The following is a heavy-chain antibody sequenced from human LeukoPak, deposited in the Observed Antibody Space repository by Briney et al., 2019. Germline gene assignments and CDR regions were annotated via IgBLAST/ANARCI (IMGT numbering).Heavy chain of an antibody. CDR3: VRAVGGNDGRTFGY. CDR2: VSSDGSIT. CDR1: GFTFSSYW. J-gene: IGHJ4*02. V-gene: IGHV3-74*01. D-gene: IGHD3-3*01. Sequence: PGGSLRLSCAASGFTFSSYWMHWVRQAPGKGLVWVSRVSSDGSITDYTDSVKGRFTISRDNAKNTPYLQMNSLRAEDTAMYYCVRAVGGNDGRTFGYWAQGTLVTVSS.